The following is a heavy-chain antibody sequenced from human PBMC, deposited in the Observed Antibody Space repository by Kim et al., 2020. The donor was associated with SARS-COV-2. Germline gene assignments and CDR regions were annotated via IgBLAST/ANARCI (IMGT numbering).Heavy chain of an antibody. CDR1: GGSISSGGYY. CDR2: IYYSGST. V-gene: IGHV4-31*03. J-gene: IGHJ3*02. Sequence: SETLSLTCTVSGGSISSGGYYWSWIRQHPGKGLEWIGYIYYSGSTYYNPSLKSRVTISVDTSKNQFSLKLSSVTAADTAVYYCARDNGVRGVIQENDAFDIWGQGTMVTVSS. D-gene: IGHD3-10*01. CDR3: ARDNGVRGVIQENDAFDI.